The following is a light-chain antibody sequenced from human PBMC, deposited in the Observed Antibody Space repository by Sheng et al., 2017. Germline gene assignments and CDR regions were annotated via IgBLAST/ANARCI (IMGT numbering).Light chain of an antibody. CDR3: GTWDSSLSAVRV. V-gene: IGLV1-51*01. Sequence: QSVLTQPPSVSAAPGQKVTISCFGSSSNIENNYVFWYQQLPGTAPKLLIYDNNKRPSGIPDRFSGSKSGTSATLAITGLQTGDEADYYCGTWDSSLSAVRVFGGGTKLTVL. CDR2: DNN. CDR1: SSNIENNY. J-gene: IGLJ3*02.